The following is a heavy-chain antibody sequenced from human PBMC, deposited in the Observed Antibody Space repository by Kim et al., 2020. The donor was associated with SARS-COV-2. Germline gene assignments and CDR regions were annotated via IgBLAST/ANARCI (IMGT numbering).Heavy chain of an antibody. CDR2: ISSSSSTI. Sequence: GGSLRLSCAASGFTFSSYSMNWVRQAPGKGLEWVSYISSSSSTIYYADSVKGRFTISRDNAKNSLYLQMNSLSDEDTAVYYCARERIFYYDSSGYGFGYWGQGTLVTVSS. CDR3: ARERIFYYDSSGYGFGY. CDR1: GFTFSSYS. V-gene: IGHV3-48*02. J-gene: IGHJ4*02. D-gene: IGHD3-22*01.